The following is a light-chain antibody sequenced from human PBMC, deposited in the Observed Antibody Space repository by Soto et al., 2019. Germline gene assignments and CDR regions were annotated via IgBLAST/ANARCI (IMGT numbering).Light chain of an antibody. Sequence: DIQMTQSPSTLSASVGDRVTITCRASQSINNWLAWYQQKPGKAPNLLIYKVSNLESGVPSRFSGSGFGTEFTLTISSLQPDDFATYYCQQYNDYSWTFGQGTKVEIK. CDR2: KVS. V-gene: IGKV1-5*03. J-gene: IGKJ1*01. CDR1: QSINNW. CDR3: QQYNDYSWT.